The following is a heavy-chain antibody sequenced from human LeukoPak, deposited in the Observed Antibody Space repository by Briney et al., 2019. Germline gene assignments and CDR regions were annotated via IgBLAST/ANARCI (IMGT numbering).Heavy chain of an antibody. J-gene: IGHJ4*02. V-gene: IGHV1-2*02. CDR2: INPNSGGT. CDR1: GYTFTGYY. Sequence: ASVKVSCKASGYTFTGYYMHWVRQAPGQGLRWMGWINPNSGGTNYAQKFQGRVTMTRDTSISTAYMELSRLRSDDTAVYYCARWHYYDSSGSDYWGQGTLVTVSS. CDR3: ARWHYYDSSGSDY. D-gene: IGHD3-22*01.